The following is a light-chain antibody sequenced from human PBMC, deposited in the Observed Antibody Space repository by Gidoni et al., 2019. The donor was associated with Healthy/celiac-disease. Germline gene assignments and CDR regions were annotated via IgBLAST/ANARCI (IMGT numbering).Light chain of an antibody. J-gene: IGKJ1*01. CDR1: QSVSSY. Sequence: IVLPHSPATMSLSPGARATLSCRASQSVSSYLAWYQQKPGQAPRLLIYDASNRATGIPARFSGSGSGTDFTLTISSLEPEDFAVYYCQQRSNWLWTFGQGTKVEIK. CDR2: DAS. CDR3: QQRSNWLWT. V-gene: IGKV3-11*01.